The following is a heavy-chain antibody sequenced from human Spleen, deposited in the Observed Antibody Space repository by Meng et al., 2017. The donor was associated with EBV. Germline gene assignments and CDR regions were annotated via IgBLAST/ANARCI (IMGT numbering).Heavy chain of an antibody. Sequence: HLHESVPGLAMPSVPLSLICTVSGGSTRSYYWSGIRQPPGKGLELIRYINYLVGTNYNPSLKRRVTISVSKYKTQLSLSLTSVIGADTAVYYCVSATPGYSYGSTDSWGQGLLVTVSS. CDR3: VSATPGYSYGSTDS. CDR2: INYLVGT. D-gene: IGHD5-18*01. J-gene: IGHJ4*02. CDR1: GGSTRSYY. V-gene: IGHV4-59*01.